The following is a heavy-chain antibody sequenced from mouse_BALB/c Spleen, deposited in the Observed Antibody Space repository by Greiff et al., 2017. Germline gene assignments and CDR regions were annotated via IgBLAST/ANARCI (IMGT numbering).Heavy chain of an antibody. J-gene: IGHJ4*01. Sequence: QVQLQQPGAELVKPGASVKLSCKASGYTFTSYYMYWVKQRPGQGLEWIGGINPSNGGTNYNEKFKSKATLTVDKSSSTAYMQLSSLTSEDSAVYYCTEAQLGPYYYAMDYWGQGTSVTVSS. D-gene: IGHD3-1*01. V-gene: IGHV1S16*01. CDR2: INPSNGGT. CDR3: TEAQLGPYYYAMDY. CDR1: GYTFTSYY.